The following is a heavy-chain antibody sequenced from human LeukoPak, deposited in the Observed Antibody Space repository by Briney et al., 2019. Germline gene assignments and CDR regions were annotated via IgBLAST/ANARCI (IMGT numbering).Heavy chain of an antibody. J-gene: IGHJ4*02. CDR3: ARTLLTKLNFDY. CDR2: MNPNSGNT. Sequence: ASVKVSCKASGYTFTSYDINWVRQATGQGLEWMGWMNPNSGNTGYAQKFQGRVTVTRDTSTSTVYMELSSLRSEDAAVYYCARTLLTKLNFDYWGQGTLVTVSS. V-gene: IGHV1-8*01. CDR1: GYTFTSYD. D-gene: IGHD2-15*01.